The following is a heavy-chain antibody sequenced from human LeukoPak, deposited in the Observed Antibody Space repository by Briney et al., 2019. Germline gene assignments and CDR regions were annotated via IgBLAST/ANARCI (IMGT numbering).Heavy chain of an antibody. J-gene: IGHJ5*02. CDR2: ISSSSSTI. D-gene: IGHD3-3*01. Sequence: GGSLRLSCAASGFTFSTYSMNWVRQAPGKGLEWVSYISSSSSTIYYADSVKGRFTISRDNAKNSLYLQMNSLRAEDTAVYYCARGPSTIFGVVILYNWFDPWGQGTLVTVSS. CDR3: ARGPSTIFGVVILYNWFDP. CDR1: GFTFSTYS. V-gene: IGHV3-48*01.